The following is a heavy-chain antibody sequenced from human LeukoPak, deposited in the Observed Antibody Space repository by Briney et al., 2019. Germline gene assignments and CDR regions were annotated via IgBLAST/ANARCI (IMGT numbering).Heavy chain of an antibody. V-gene: IGHV3-30*02. CDR2: IRYDGSNK. CDR1: GFTFSSYG. J-gene: IGHJ4*02. CDR3: AKESFMMRVPGLDY. Sequence: GGSLRLTCAASGFTFSSYGMHWVRQAPGKGLEWVAFIRYDGSNKYYADSVKGRFTISGDNSKNTLYLQMNSLRAEDTAVYYCAKESFMMRVPGLDYWGQGTLVTVSS. D-gene: IGHD3-16*01.